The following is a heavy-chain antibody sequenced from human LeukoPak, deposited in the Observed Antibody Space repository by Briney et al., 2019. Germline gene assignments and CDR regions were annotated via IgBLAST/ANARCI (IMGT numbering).Heavy chain of an antibody. CDR1: GFTFSSYA. J-gene: IGHJ4*02. CDR3: ARDFEGRTVTIPVY. CDR2: ISYDGSNK. Sequence: PGRSLRLSCAASGFTFSSYAMHSVRQAPGKGLEWVAVISYDGSNKYYADSVKGRFTISRDNSKNTLYLQMNSLRAEDTAVYYCARDFEGRTVTIPVYWGQGTLVTVSS. D-gene: IGHD4-17*01. V-gene: IGHV3-30-3*01.